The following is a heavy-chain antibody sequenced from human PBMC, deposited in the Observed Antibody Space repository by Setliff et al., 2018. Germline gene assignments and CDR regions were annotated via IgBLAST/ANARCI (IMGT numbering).Heavy chain of an antibody. Sequence: SETLSLTCTVSGGSISSSSYYWGWIRQPPGKGLEWIGSIYYSGSTYYNPSLKSRITISVDTSKNQFSLKLSSVTAADTAVYYCASWGTVTLFDYWGQGTLVTVSS. CDR1: GGSISSSSYY. V-gene: IGHV4-39*01. CDR2: IYYSGST. CDR3: ASWGTVTLFDY. J-gene: IGHJ4*02. D-gene: IGHD4-4*01.